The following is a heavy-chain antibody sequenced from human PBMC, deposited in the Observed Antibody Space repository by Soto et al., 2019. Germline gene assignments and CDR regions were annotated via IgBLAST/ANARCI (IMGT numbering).Heavy chain of an antibody. CDR3: AKGVLFYYYYGMDV. CDR1: GFTFSSYG. J-gene: IGHJ6*02. Sequence: PGGSLRLSCAASGFTFSSYGMHWVRQAPGKGLEWVAVISYDGSNKYYADSVKGRFTISRDNSKNTLYLQMNSLRAEDTAVYYCAKGVLFYYYYGMDVWGQGTTVTVSS. V-gene: IGHV3-30*18. CDR2: ISYDGSNK. D-gene: IGHD1-1*01.